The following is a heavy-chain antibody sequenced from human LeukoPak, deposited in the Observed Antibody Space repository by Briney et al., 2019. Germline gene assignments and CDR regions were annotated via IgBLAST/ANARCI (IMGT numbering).Heavy chain of an antibody. Sequence: GGSLRLSCAASGFTFSSYWMSWVRQAPGKGLEWVASINQDGSERYYVDSVTGRFTISRDNSKNLVYLQMNTLRAEDTSIYYCASGVVFDFWGQGILVTVSS. D-gene: IGHD3-3*01. CDR2: INQDGSER. J-gene: IGHJ4*02. CDR1: GFTFSSYW. CDR3: ASGVVFDF. V-gene: IGHV3-7*03.